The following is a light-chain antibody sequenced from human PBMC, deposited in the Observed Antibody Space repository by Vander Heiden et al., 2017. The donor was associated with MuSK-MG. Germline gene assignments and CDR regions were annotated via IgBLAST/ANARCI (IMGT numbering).Light chain of an antibody. V-gene: IGKV1-5*01. Sequence: DIQLTQSPSTLSASVGDRVTITCRASQSISSWLAWYQQKPGKAPKLLIYDASSLESGVPSRFSGSGSGTEFTLTISSLQPDDFATYYCQQYNSNPRTFGGGTKVEIK. CDR1: QSISSW. CDR3: QQYNSNPRT. CDR2: DAS. J-gene: IGKJ4*02.